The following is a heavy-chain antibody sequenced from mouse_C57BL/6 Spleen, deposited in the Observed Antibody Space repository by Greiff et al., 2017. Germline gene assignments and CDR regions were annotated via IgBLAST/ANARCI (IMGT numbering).Heavy chain of an antibody. J-gene: IGHJ1*03. CDR3: TRPFSYGSSYEGGYFDV. Sequence: EVQVVESGEGLVKPGGSLKLSCAASGFTFSSYAMSWVRQTPEKRLEWVAYISSGGDYIYYADTVKGRFTISRDNARNTLYLQMSSLKSEDTAMYYCTRPFSYGSSYEGGYFDVWGTGTTVTVSS. CDR1: GFTFSSYA. CDR2: ISSGGDYI. V-gene: IGHV5-9-1*02. D-gene: IGHD1-1*01.